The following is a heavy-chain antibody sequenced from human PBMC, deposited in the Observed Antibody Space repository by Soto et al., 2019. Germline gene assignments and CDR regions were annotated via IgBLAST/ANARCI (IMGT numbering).Heavy chain of an antibody. V-gene: IGHV1-3*05. CDR2: IDAGNGNT. Sequence: QVQLVQSGAEEKKPGASVKVSCKASGYTFTSYAMHWVRQAPGQRLEWMGWIDAGNGNTKYSQKFQGRVTITRDTSASTAYMELSSLRSEDTAVYYCARDPSYYGMDVWGQGTTVTVSS. CDR1: GYTFTSYA. J-gene: IGHJ6*02. CDR3: ARDPSYYGMDV.